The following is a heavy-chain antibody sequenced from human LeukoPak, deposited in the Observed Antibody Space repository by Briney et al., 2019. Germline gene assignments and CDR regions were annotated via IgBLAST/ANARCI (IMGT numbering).Heavy chain of an antibody. CDR3: ARENLGSGTYYFDH. D-gene: IGHD3-10*01. CDR2: IKQDGSEK. Sequence: GGSLRLSCAASGFTFSSYWMSWVRQAPGKGLEWVAHIKQDGSEKSYVDSVKGRFTISRDNAKKSLYLQMNSLRAEDTAVYYCARENLGSGTYYFDHWGQGTLVTVSS. CDR1: GFTFSSYW. V-gene: IGHV3-7*03. J-gene: IGHJ4*02.